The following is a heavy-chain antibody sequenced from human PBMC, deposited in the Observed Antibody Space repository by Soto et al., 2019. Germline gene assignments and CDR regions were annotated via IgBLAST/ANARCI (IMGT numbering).Heavy chain of an antibody. D-gene: IGHD2-2*01. J-gene: IGHJ6*02. V-gene: IGHV1-69*12. CDR2: IITIFGTA. CDR3: ARHIPAAGYYYGMDV. Sequence: QVQLVQSGAEVKKPGSSVKVSCKASGGTFSSYAISWVRQAPGQGLEWMGGIITIFGTATYAPKFKGRVTITADASTSTAYMELSSLRSEDTAVYYCARHIPAAGYYYGMDVWGQGTTVTVSS. CDR1: GGTFSSYA.